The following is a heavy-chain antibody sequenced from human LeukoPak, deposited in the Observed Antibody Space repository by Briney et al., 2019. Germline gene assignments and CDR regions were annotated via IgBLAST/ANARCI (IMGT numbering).Heavy chain of an antibody. CDR1: GYTFTSYG. V-gene: IGHV1-18*01. CDR2: ISAYNGNT. J-gene: IGHJ3*02. Sequence: ASVKVSCKASGYTFTSYGISWVRQAPGQGLEWMGWISAYNGNTNYAQKLQGRVTVTTDTSTSTAYMELRSLRSDDTAVYYCARAGRRITIFGVVEDAFDIWGQGTMVTVSS. CDR3: ARAGRRITIFGVVEDAFDI. D-gene: IGHD3-3*01.